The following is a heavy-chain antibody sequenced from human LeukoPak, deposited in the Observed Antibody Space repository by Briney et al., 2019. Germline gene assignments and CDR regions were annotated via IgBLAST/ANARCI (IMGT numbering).Heavy chain of an antibody. V-gene: IGHV3-30-3*01. J-gene: IGHJ4*02. CDR2: QDGNNK. D-gene: IGHD5-12*01. CDR3: ARDDRGYSGYHFDH. Sequence: GSLRLSCAASGFTFSSYTFHWVRQAPGKGLEWVAVQDGNNKYYTDSVKGRFTISRDNSKNTLYLQMNSLRAEDTAEYYCARDDRGYSGYHFDHWGQGTLVTVSS. CDR1: GFTFSSYT.